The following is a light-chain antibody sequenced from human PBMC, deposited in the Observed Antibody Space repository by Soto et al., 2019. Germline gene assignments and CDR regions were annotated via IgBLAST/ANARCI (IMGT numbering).Light chain of an antibody. J-gene: IGLJ1*01. V-gene: IGLV2-11*01. CDR3: SSYAGSYTSV. Sequence: SVLTQPRSVSGSPGQSVTISCTGTSSDVGGYDYVSWYQQHPGKAPKLMVYDVSARPSGVPDRFSGSKSGNTASLTISGLQVEDEADYYCSSYAGSYTSVFGTGTKVTVL. CDR1: SSDVGGYDY. CDR2: DVS.